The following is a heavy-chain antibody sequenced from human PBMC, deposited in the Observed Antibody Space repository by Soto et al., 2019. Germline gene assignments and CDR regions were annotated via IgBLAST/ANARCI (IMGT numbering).Heavy chain of an antibody. J-gene: IGHJ6*02. CDR2: ISGSGGST. V-gene: IGHV3-23*01. CDR3: AKDLGVPAAYYYYGMDV. Sequence: GGSLRLSCAASGFTFSSYAMSWVRQAPGKGLEWVSAISGSGGSTYYADSVKGRFTISRDNSKNTLYLQMNSLRAEDTAVYYCAKDLGVPAAYYYYGMDVWGQGTTVTVSS. CDR1: GFTFSSYA. D-gene: IGHD2-2*01.